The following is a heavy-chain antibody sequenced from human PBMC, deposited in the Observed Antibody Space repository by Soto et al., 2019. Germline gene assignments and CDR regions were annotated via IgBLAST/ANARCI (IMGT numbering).Heavy chain of an antibody. CDR2: ISYDGSNK. D-gene: IGHD2-15*01. Sequence: GGSLRLSCAASGVTFSSYGMDGVRKAPGKGLEWGAVISYDGSNKYYADSVKGRFTISRDNSKNTLYLQMNSLRAEDTAVYYCAQAPSPCSGGSCYVDCWGQGTLVTVSS. CDR1: GVTFSSYG. V-gene: IGHV3-30*18. J-gene: IGHJ4*02. CDR3: AQAPSPCSGGSCYVDC.